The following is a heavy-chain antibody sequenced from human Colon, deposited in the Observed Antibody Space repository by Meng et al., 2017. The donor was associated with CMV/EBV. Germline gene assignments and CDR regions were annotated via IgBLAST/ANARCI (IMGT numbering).Heavy chain of an antibody. D-gene: IGHD2-15*01. J-gene: IGHJ4*02. V-gene: IGHV4-4*02. CDR2: VYDSGST. CDR3: ARVNRVRMDQ. Sequence: LTGVVAGGSVRRANWWAWVRQAPGKGLEWIGQVYDSGSTNYNPSLKSRVTMSVDKSKNQFSLNLTFVTAADTAVYYCARVNRVRMDQWGQGALVTVSS. CDR1: GGSVRRANW.